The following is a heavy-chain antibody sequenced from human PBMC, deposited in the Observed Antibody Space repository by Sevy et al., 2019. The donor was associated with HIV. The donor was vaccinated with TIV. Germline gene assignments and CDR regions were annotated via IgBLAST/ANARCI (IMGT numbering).Heavy chain of an antibody. D-gene: IGHD3-22*01. Sequence: SETLSLTCTVSGGSISSYYWSWIRQAAGKGLEWIGRIYTSGSTNYNPSLKSRVTMSVDTSKNQFSLKLSSVTAADTAVYYCARDKGANYYDSSGYHNWFDPWGQGTLVIVSS. V-gene: IGHV4-4*07. CDR3: ARDKGANYYDSSGYHNWFDP. J-gene: IGHJ5*02. CDR2: IYTSGST. CDR1: GGSISSYY.